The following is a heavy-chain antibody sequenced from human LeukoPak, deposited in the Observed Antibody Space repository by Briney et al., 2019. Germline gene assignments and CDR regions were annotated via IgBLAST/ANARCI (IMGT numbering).Heavy chain of an antibody. Sequence: GGSLRLSCVASGFTVTNNYMSWVRQAPGKGLEWVSVTYSGGSTHYADSVKGRFTISRDNSKNTLYLQMNSLKAEDTAVYYCAKDLAGSGSYSFDYWGQGTLVTVSS. V-gene: IGHV3-53*01. D-gene: IGHD1-26*01. CDR2: TYSGGST. CDR3: AKDLAGSGSYSFDY. CDR1: GFTVTNNY. J-gene: IGHJ4*02.